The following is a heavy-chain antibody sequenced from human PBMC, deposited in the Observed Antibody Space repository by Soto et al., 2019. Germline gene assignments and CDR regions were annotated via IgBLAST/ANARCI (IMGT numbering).Heavy chain of an antibody. V-gene: IGHV4-30-4*01. CDR3: ARYFKCYSSPPGLLEY. J-gene: IGHJ4*02. CDR1: GDSISSGDYY. D-gene: IGHD6-13*01. CDR2: IYYSGNT. Sequence: SLTCAVSGDSISSGDYYWGWIRQPPGKGLKWIGCIYYSGNTYYNPSLKSRFSISVDTSKNQFSLKLSSVTAADTAVYYCARYFKCYSSPPGLLEYWGLGTPVTGSS.